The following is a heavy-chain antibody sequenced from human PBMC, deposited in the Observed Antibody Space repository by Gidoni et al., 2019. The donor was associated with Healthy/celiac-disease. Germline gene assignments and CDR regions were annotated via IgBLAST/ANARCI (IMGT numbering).Heavy chain of an antibody. D-gene: IGHD3-10*01. V-gene: IGHV4-59*08. J-gene: IGHJ5*02. Sequence: QVQLQESGPGLVKPSETLSLTCTVSGGSISSYYWSWIRQPPGKGLEWIGYIYYSGSTNYNPSLKSRVTISVDTSKNQFSLKLSSVTAADTAVYYCARVWFGELCGWFDPWGQGTLVTVSS. CDR3: ARVWFGELCGWFDP. CDR1: GGSISSYY. CDR2: IYYSGST.